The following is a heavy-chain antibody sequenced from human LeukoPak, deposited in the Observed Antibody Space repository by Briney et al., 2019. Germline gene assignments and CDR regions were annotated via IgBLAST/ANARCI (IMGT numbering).Heavy chain of an antibody. J-gene: IGHJ3*02. CDR1: GGSISSSDKY. D-gene: IGHD1-26*01. V-gene: IGHV4-39*01. Sequence: SETLSLTCTVSGGSISSSDKYWGWVRQPPGRGLEWIGSIYYSGTTYYNPSLKSRVTISVDTAKNQFSLKLTSVTAADTAVYYCARGGGSYGRSSAFDIWGQGTMVTVSS. CDR3: ARGGGSYGRSSAFDI. CDR2: IYYSGTT.